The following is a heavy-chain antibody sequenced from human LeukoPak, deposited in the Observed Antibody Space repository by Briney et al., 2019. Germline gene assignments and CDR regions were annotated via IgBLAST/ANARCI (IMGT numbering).Heavy chain of an antibody. CDR2: NYYSGST. Sequence: PSETLSLTCTVSGGSISSYYWSWIRQPPGKGLEWIGYNYYSGSTNYNPSLKSRVTISIDTSKNQFSLRLNSVTAADTAVYYCARDRAATGRNYQYYGMDVWGQGTTVTVSS. CDR3: ARDRAATGRNYQYYGMDV. J-gene: IGHJ6*02. D-gene: IGHD6-13*01. V-gene: IGHV4-59*01. CDR1: GGSISSYY.